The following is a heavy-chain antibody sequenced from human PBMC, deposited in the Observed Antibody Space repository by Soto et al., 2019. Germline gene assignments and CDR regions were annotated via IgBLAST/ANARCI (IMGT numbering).Heavy chain of an antibody. CDR1: GGTFSSYA. J-gene: IGHJ4*02. D-gene: IGHD5-18*01. V-gene: IGHV1-69*01. CDR2: IITLFGTA. Sequence: QVQLVPSGAEVQKPGSSVTVSCKASGGTFSSYAISWVRQAPGQGLEWMGGIITLFGTANYAQKFQGSVTITADESTSTAYRELSSLRAEDTAVYYWARVDTAMNILEYWGQGTLVTVSS. CDR3: ARVDTAMNILEY.